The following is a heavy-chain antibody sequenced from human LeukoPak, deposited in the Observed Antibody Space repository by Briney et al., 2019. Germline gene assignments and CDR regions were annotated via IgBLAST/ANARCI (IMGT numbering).Heavy chain of an antibody. J-gene: IGHJ5*02. V-gene: IGHV4-34*01. D-gene: IGHD1-26*01. CDR2: VNESGGT. Sequence: TSETLSLTCAVYVDSFSNYYWNWIRQTPGKGLEWIGEVNESGGTNINPSLRSRVILSVDTSKNQFSLKLISMTAADTAIYYCARGQGATVPQVGKNWFDPWGQGTWVIVPS. CDR1: VDSFSNYY. CDR3: ARGQGATVPQVGKNWFDP.